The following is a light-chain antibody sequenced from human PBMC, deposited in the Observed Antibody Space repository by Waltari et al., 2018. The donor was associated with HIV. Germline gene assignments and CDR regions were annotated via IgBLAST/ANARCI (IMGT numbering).Light chain of an antibody. CDR2: SDD. CDR3: GVWDDGLNGPE. Sequence: QSVLTQPPSASGTPGQRVTISCSGSNSNIGTNTVSWYQHLPGTAPKPLIYSDDQRPSGVPDRFSGSKSGTSASRAISGLQSEDEADYYCGVWDDGLNGPEFGGGTKLTVL. J-gene: IGLJ3*02. V-gene: IGLV1-44*01. CDR1: NSNIGTNT.